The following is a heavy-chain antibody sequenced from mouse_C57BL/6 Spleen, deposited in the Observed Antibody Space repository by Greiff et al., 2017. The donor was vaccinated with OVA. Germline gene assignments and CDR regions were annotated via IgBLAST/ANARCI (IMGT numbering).Heavy chain of an antibody. Sequence: VQLQQSGPGLVQPSQSLSITCTVSGFSLTSYGVHWVRQSPGKGLEWLGVIWSGGSTDYNAAFISRLSISKDNSKSQVFFKMNSLQADDTAIYYCASPSYYGSSDYAMDYWGQGTSVTVSS. V-gene: IGHV2-2*01. D-gene: IGHD1-1*01. J-gene: IGHJ4*01. CDR2: IWSGGST. CDR1: GFSLTSYG. CDR3: ASPSYYGSSDYAMDY.